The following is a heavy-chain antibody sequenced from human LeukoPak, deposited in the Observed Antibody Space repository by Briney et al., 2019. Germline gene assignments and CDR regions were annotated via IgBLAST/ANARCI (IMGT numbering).Heavy chain of an antibody. CDR3: ARDPDAGYDYDFWSGYPDY. CDR1: GFTFSSYA. V-gene: IGHV3-30-3*01. D-gene: IGHD3-3*01. J-gene: IGHJ4*02. CDR2: ISYDGSNK. Sequence: GGSLRLSCAASGFTFSSYAMHWVRQAPGKGLEWVAVISYDGSNKYYADSVKGRFTISRDNSKNTLYLQMNSLRAEDTAVYYCARDPDAGYDYDFWSGYPDYWGQGTLVTVSS.